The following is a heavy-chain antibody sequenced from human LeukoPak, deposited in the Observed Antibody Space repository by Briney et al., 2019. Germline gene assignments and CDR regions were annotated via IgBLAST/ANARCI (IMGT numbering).Heavy chain of an antibody. CDR3: ARVAAAGDTPLAYYSYYGMDV. D-gene: IGHD6-13*01. CDR1: GGSISSYY. J-gene: IGHJ6*02. V-gene: IGHV4-59*01. CDR2: IYYSGST. Sequence: SETLRLTCTVSGGSISSYYWSWIRQPPGKGLEWIGYIYYSGSTNYNPSLKSRVTISVDTSKNQFSLKLSSVTAADTAVYYCARVAAAGDTPLAYYSYYGMDVWGQGTTVTVSS.